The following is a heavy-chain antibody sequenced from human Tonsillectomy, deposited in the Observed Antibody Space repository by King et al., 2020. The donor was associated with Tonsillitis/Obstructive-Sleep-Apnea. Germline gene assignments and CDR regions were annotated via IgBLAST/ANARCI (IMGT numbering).Heavy chain of an antibody. CDR2: IYYTGST. CDR1: GGSITNSNYY. D-gene: IGHD4-11*01. CDR3: ARDYSNYALYYYYYMDV. V-gene: IGHV4-39*01. J-gene: IGHJ6*03. Sequence: QLQESGPGLVRPSETLSLTCTLSGGSITNSNYYWGWIRQPPGQGLEWIGSIYYTGSTYYNPSLKSRVTISVDTSKNQFSLKLSSVTAADTAVYYCARDYSNYALYYYYYMDVWGKGTTVTVSS.